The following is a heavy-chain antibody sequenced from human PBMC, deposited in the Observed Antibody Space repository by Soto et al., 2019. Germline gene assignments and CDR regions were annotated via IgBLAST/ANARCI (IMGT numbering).Heavy chain of an antibody. D-gene: IGHD5-18*01. V-gene: IGHV3-33*01. J-gene: IGHJ5*02. Sequence: QVQLVESGGGVVQPGRSLRLSCAASGFTFSSYGMHWVRQAPGKGLEWVAVIWYDGSNKYYADSVKGRFTISRDNSKNTLYLQMNSLRAEDTAVYYCARGGYSYGPGGGWFGPWGQGTLVTVSS. CDR3: ARGGYSYGPGGGWFGP. CDR2: IWYDGSNK. CDR1: GFTFSSYG.